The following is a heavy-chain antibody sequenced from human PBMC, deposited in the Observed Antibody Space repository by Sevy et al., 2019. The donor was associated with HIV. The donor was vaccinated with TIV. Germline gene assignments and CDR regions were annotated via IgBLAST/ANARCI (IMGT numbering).Heavy chain of an antibody. CDR3: ARSAGLFNGYSSGWYRDYSYGMDV. CDR2: ISAYNGNT. V-gene: IGHV1-18*01. J-gene: IGHJ6*04. CDR1: GYTFTSYG. Sequence: ASVKVSCKASGYTFTSYGISWVRQAPGQGLEWMGWISAYNGNTNYAQKLQGRVTMTTDTSTSTAYMELRSLRSDDTAVYYCARSAGLFNGYSSGWYRDYSYGMDVWGKGTTVTVSS. D-gene: IGHD6-19*01.